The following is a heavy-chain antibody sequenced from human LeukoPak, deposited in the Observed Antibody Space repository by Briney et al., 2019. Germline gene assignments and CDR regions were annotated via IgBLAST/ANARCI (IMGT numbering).Heavy chain of an antibody. CDR1: GFTLSSYA. CDR2: ISVSGNT. V-gene: IGHV3-23*01. CDR3: AKYLRVRGVIIPYYYYYMDV. D-gene: IGHD3-10*01. J-gene: IGHJ6*03. Sequence: PGGSLRLSCAASGFTLSSYAMSWVRQGPGKGLEWVSAISVSGNTYHADSVKGRFTISRDNSKNTLYLQMNSLRAEDTAVYYCAKYLRVRGVIIPYYYYYMDVWGKGTTVTISS.